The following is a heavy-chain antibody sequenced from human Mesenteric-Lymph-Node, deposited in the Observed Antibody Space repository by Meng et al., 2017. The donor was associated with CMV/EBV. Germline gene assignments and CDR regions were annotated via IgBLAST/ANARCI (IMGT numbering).Heavy chain of an antibody. J-gene: IGHJ4*02. V-gene: IGHV1-2*02. CDR1: GYTFSDYY. CDR2: INPDSGGT. Sequence: ASVKVSCKASGYTFSDYYIHWVRQAPGQGLEWMGWINPDSGGTNYVQKFQGRVTMTRDTSISTVYMELSRVRSDDTAVYYCARALDVHCSGGSCSSWDYWGQGTLVTVSS. D-gene: IGHD2-15*01. CDR3: ARALDVHCSGGSCSSWDY.